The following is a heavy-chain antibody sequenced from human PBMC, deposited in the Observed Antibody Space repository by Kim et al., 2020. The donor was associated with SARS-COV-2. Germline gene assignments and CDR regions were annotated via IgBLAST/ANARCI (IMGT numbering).Heavy chain of an antibody. CDR2: ISYDGSNK. CDR3: AKSFSGSYFGYDS. D-gene: IGHD1-26*01. CDR1: GFSFSSYG. V-gene: IGHV3-30*18. J-gene: IGHJ4*02. Sequence: GGSLRLSCAASGFSFSSYGMHWVRQAPGKGLEWVSVISYDGSNKYYAESVKGRFTISRDNSKNTLYLQMNSLRGEDTAVYYCAKSFSGSYFGYDSWGQGTLVTVSS.